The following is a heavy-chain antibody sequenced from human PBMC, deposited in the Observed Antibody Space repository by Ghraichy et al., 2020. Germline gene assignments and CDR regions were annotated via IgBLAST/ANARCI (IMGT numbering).Heavy chain of an antibody. CDR2: IGGSSTTI. CDR1: GCTISSYD. J-gene: IGHJ4*02. CDR3: GKWKHRRLVSFDS. V-gene: IGHV3-23*01. Sequence: ETLSLTCAASGCTISSYDRSWVRRPPGKGLEWIATIGGSSTTIYYAAPVKGRTTIARDTSKHTLYLQMTSTTAETTAVYYSGKWKHRRLVSFDSWGQGTLVTVSS. D-gene: IGHD1-1*01.